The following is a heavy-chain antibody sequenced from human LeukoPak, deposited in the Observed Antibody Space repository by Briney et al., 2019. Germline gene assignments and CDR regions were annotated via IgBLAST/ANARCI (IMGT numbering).Heavy chain of an antibody. Sequence: SVKVSCKTSGGTFSSNTIIWVRQASGQGLQWMGGIIPIFGTANYAQKFQDRVTITTDESTSTTYMELRSLRSEDTAVFFCASHGRGYCSGGSCGGLDNWGQGTLVTVSS. J-gene: IGHJ4*02. CDR1: GGTFSSNT. D-gene: IGHD2-15*01. CDR3: ASHGRGYCSGGSCGGLDN. CDR2: IIPIFGTA. V-gene: IGHV1-69*05.